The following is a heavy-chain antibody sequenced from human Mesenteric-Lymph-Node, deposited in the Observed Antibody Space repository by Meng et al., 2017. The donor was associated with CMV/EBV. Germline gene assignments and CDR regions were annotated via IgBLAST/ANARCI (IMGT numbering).Heavy chain of an antibody. V-gene: IGHV1-46*01. Sequence: SGYTFTTYYMHWMRQAPGEGLEWMGIINPSGGSTSYAQKFQGRVTMTRDTSTSTVYMELSSLRSEDTAVYYCARATNSSSWYYFDYWGQGTLVTVSS. D-gene: IGHD6-13*01. CDR3: ARATNSSSWYYFDY. J-gene: IGHJ4*02. CDR1: GYTFTTYY. CDR2: INPSGGST.